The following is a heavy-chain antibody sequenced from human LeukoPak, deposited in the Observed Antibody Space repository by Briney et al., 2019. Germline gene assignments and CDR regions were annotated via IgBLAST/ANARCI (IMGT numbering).Heavy chain of an antibody. J-gene: IGHJ4*02. CDR1: GFTFSSYW. V-gene: IGHV3-74*01. D-gene: IGHD3-22*01. CDR3: VREGYDTMNFDY. CDR2: INSDGSST. Sequence: PGGSLRLSCAASGFTFSSYWMHWVRQGTGKGLVWVSRINSDGSSTTYAESVKGRFTVSRDNAQNTLSLQMSGLRAEDTAVYYCVREGYDTMNFDYWGQGALVTVSS.